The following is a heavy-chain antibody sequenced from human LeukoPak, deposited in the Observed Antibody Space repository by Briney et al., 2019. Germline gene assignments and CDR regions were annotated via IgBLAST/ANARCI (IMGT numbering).Heavy chain of an antibody. CDR2: IFPFFGTP. V-gene: IGHV1-69*13. Sequence: SVTVSCTDSGGALSSYAISWVRQAPGQGLERMGGIFPFFGTPNYAQKFQGRLTLIADESTSMAYMELSGLRSEDTAIYYCAREKWEPPYYYFGLDVWGQGTTVTVSS. CDR3: AREKWEPPYYYFGLDV. J-gene: IGHJ6*02. D-gene: IGHD1-26*01. CDR1: GGALSSYA.